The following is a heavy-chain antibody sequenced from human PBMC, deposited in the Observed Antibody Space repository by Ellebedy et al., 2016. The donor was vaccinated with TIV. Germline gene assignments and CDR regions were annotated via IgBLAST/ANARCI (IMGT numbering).Heavy chain of an antibody. J-gene: IGHJ4*02. Sequence: MPGGSLRLSCTVSGDSISSYYWSRIRQPPGKGLEWIGYICCQGSTNYNPSLKSRVTISVDTSKSQFSLKLSSVAAADTAVYYCARGQSPVPFYYFDHWGQGNLVTVSS. CDR2: ICCQGST. V-gene: IGHV4-59*01. D-gene: IGHD3-3*01. CDR1: GDSISSYY. CDR3: ARGQSPVPFYYFDH.